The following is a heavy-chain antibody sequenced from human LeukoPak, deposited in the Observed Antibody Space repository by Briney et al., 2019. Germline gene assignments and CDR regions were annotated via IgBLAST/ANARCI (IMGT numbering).Heavy chain of an antibody. Sequence: GGSLRLSCAASGFTFSGSAMHWVRQASGKGLEWVGRIRGKANSYATAYAASVKGRFTISRDDSKNTAYLQMNSLKTGDTAVYYCTRLGEEYFDYWGQGTLVTVSS. V-gene: IGHV3-73*01. CDR2: IRGKANSYAT. CDR1: GFTFSGSA. D-gene: IGHD4-17*01. J-gene: IGHJ4*02. CDR3: TRLGEEYFDY.